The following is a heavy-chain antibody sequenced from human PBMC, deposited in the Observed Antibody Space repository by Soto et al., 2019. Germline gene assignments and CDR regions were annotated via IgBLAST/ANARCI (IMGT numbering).Heavy chain of an antibody. V-gene: IGHV4-39*02. CDR1: GGSMXXXXXD. Sequence: XETXSLTCAVSGGSMXXXXXDWDWIRRPPGEGLEWIGTIYYDGGTYYNPSLKSRVTMSVDTSKNHFSMRLTSVTAADTAVYYCARRTRLYDFLDPWGRGTLVTVSS. D-gene: IGHD3-3*01. J-gene: IGHJ5*02. CDR3: ARRTRLYDFLDP. CDR2: IYYDGGT.